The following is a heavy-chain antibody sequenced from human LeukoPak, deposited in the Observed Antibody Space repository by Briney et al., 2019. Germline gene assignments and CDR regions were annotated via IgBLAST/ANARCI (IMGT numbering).Heavy chain of an antibody. J-gene: IGHJ5*02. CDR2: IYPGDSDT. D-gene: IGHD6-13*01. V-gene: IGHV5-51*01. CDR1: GYSFTSYW. CDR3: ARQGSAAGMGNWFDP. Sequence: GESLKISFKGSGYSFTSYWIGWVRQMPGKGLEWMGIIYPGDSDTRYSPSFQGQVTISADKSISTAYLQWSSLKASDTAVYYCARQGSAAGMGNWFDPWGQGTLVTVSS.